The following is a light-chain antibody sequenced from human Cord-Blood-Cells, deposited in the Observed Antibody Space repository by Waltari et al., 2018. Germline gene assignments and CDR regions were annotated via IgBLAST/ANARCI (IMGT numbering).Light chain of an antibody. CDR2: AAS. CDR3: QQYYSTPIT. Sequence: DIQRTQSPSSLSTSAGDSVTLTCRASQCISNSLAWYKQKPGKAPKLLLYAASRLESGVPSRFSGSGSGTDYTLTISSLQPEDFATYYCQQYYSTPITFGQGTRLEIK. V-gene: IGKV1-NL1*01. J-gene: IGKJ5*01. CDR1: QCISNS.